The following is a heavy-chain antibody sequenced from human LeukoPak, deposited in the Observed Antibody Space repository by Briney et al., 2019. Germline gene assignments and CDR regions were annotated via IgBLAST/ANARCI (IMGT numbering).Heavy chain of an antibody. D-gene: IGHD1-20*01. J-gene: IGHJ3*02. V-gene: IGHV5-51*01. CDR3: ATRITGTLDAFDI. CDR2: IYPGDSDT. CDR1: GYSFTSYW. Sequence: GESLKISCKGSGYSFTSYWIGWVRQMPGKGLEWMGIIYPGDSDTRHSPSFQGQVTISADKSISTAYLQWSSLKASDTAMYYCATRITGTLDAFDIWGQGTMVTVSS.